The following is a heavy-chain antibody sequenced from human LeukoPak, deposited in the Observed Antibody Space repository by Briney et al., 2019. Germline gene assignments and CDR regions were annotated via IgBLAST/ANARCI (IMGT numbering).Heavy chain of an antibody. CDR1: GCTFSTYN. CDR2: ITTSSSYM. D-gene: IGHD3-10*02. Sequence: GGSLRLSCAASGCTFSTYNMNWVRRTPGKGLEWVSSITTSSSYMFYADSVRGRFTISRDNAENSLYLQMNSLRAEDTAVYYCAELGITMIGGVWGKGTTVTISS. CDR3: AELGITMIGGV. J-gene: IGHJ6*04. V-gene: IGHV3-21*01.